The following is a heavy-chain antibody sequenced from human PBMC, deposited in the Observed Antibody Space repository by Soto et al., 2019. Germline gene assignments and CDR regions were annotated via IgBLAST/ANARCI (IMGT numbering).Heavy chain of an antibody. CDR3: ARQDYELLNDSGNWVDH. Sequence: QLQLQESGPGLVKPSETLSLTCSLSGGSIGRSTYYWFWIRQSPGKGLEWLGNIYYSGSTQYNPSHKGRITRTVDTSQNQFSLELGSVTAADTGVYYYARQDYELLNDSGNWVDHWGQGNRVTVSS. CDR2: IYYSGST. J-gene: IGHJ5*02. CDR1: GGSIGRSTYY. V-gene: IGHV4-39*01. D-gene: IGHD3-16*01.